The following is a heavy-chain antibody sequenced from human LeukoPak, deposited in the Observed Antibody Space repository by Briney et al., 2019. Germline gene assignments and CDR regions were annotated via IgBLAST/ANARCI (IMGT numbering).Heavy chain of an antibody. CDR2: IDTNGNA. J-gene: IGHJ4*02. Sequence: SQTLSLTCTVSGGSISSSSHYWVWIRQPPGKGVEWIGTIDTNGNANFNPSLKSRVTISVDTSKNQFSLKLNSVTAADTAVYYCARDVDYTSTYFDYWGQGTLVTVSS. D-gene: IGHD4-11*01. V-gene: IGHV4-39*07. CDR1: GGSISSSSHY. CDR3: ARDVDYTSTYFDY.